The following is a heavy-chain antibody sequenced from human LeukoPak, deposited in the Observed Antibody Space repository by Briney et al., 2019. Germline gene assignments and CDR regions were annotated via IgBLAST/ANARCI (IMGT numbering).Heavy chain of an antibody. CDR3: ARAHTIFWEFDAFDI. Sequence: PGGSLRLSCAASGFTFSSYSMNWVRQAPGKGLEWVSSITSSSTIYYAESVKGRFTISRDNAENSLYLQMNSLRDEDTAVYFCARAHTIFWEFDAFDIWGRGAMVTVSS. V-gene: IGHV3-69-1*01. D-gene: IGHD3-3*01. CDR2: ITSSSTI. J-gene: IGHJ3*02. CDR1: GFTFSSYS.